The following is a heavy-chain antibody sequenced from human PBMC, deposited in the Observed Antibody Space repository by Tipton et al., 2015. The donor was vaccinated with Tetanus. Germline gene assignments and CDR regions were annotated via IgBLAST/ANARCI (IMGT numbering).Heavy chain of an antibody. Sequence: GSLRLSCAASGFTFNNYAMNWVRQAPGKGLEWVAFISSTSSYIYYADSVKGRFTVSRDNAKSSLFLQMGSLRAEDTAVYYCASGRTFDYWGQGTLVTVSS. CDR2: ISSTSSYI. D-gene: IGHD3/OR15-3a*01. V-gene: IGHV3-21*01. J-gene: IGHJ4*02. CDR1: GFTFNNYA. CDR3: ASGRTFDY.